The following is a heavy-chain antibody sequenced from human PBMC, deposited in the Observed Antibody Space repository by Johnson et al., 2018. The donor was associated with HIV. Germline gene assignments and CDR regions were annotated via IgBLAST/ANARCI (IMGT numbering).Heavy chain of an antibody. D-gene: IGHD3-22*01. Sequence: QVQLVESGGGVVRPGGSLRLSCAASGFTFSSYGMHWVRQAPGKGLEWVAFIRYDGSNKYYADSVKGRFTISRDNSKNTLYLQMNSLRAEDTAVYYCAKERGIVVVRDAFDIWGQGTMVTVSS. J-gene: IGHJ3*02. CDR2: IRYDGSNK. CDR1: GFTFSSYG. V-gene: IGHV3-30*02. CDR3: AKERGIVVVRDAFDI.